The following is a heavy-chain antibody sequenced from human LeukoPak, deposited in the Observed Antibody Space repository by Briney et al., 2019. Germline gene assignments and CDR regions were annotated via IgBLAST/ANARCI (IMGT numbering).Heavy chain of an antibody. J-gene: IGHJ5*02. Sequence: SETLSLTCTVSGGSISSYYWSWIRQPAGKGLEWIGRIYTSGSTNYNPSLKSRVTMSVDTSKNQFSLKLSSVTAADTAVYYCAREGDGAVDYDLWSGYPNWFDHWGQGTLVTVSS. CDR1: GGSISSYY. CDR3: AREGDGAVDYDLWSGYPNWFDH. CDR2: IYTSGST. V-gene: IGHV4-4*07. D-gene: IGHD3-3*01.